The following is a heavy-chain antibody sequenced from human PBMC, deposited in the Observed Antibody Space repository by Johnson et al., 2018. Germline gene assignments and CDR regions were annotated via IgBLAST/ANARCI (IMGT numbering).Heavy chain of an antibody. Sequence: QVQLVESGGGVVQXGRSLRLSCAASGFTFSRFGMHWVRQAPGKGLEWVAVISNDGSNEDYADSVKGRFIISRDNSKNTLYLQMNSLRVEDTAVYFCARGAYNNYNSLDVWGQGTTVTVSS. V-gene: IGHV3-30*03. CDR2: ISNDGSNE. CDR1: GFTFSRFG. CDR3: ARGAYNNYNSLDV. D-gene: IGHD5-24*01. J-gene: IGHJ6*02.